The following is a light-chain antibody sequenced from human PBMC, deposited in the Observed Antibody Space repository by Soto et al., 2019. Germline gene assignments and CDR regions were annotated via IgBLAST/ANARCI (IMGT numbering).Light chain of an antibody. CDR3: SSYTSMSSWV. V-gene: IGLV2-14*01. J-gene: IGLJ3*02. CDR1: SSDVGGYNY. CDR2: EVS. Sequence: QSALTQPASVSGSPGQSITISCTGTSSDVGGYNYVSWYQQHPGKAPKLMIYEVSNRPSGVSSRFSGSKSGNTASLTISGLQAEDEADYYCSSYTSMSSWVFGGGTKLTVL.